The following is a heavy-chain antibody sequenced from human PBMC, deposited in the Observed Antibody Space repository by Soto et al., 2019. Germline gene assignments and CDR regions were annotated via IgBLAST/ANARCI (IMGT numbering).Heavy chain of an antibody. D-gene: IGHD3-3*01. J-gene: IGHJ3*02. V-gene: IGHV3-30*18. CDR3: ANDRSGYFWSDAFDI. CDR2: ISYDGSNK. Sequence: GGSLRLSCAASGFTFSSYGMHWVRKAPGKGLEWGAVISYDGSNKYYADSVKGRFTISRDNSKNTLYLQMNSLRAEDTAVYYCANDRSGYFWSDAFDIWGQGTMVTVSS. CDR1: GFTFSSYG.